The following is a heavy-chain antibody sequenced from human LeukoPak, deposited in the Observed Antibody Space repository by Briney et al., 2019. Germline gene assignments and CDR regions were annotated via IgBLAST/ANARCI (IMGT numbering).Heavy chain of an antibody. CDR1: GFTFTSYW. CDR3: ARDKQWLAFYCYYYGMDV. V-gene: IGHV3-7*03. J-gene: IGHJ6*02. Sequence: PGGSLRLSCAASGFTFTSYWMSWVRQAPGKGLEWEANIKQDGSEKYYVDSVEGRFTISRDNAKNSLYPQMNSVRAEDTAIYYCARDKQWLAFYCYYYGMDVWGQGTTVTVSS. CDR2: IKQDGSEK. D-gene: IGHD6-19*01.